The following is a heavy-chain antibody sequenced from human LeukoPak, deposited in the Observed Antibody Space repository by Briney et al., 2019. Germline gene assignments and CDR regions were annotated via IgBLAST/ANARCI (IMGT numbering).Heavy chain of an antibody. CDR1: GFTFSSYS. V-gene: IGHV3-21*01. CDR2: ISSSSSYI. J-gene: IGHJ6*02. CDR3: AREGVTIFGVVIQNSETFGYYGMDV. Sequence: GGSLRLSCAASGFTFSSYSVNWVRQAPGKGLEWVSSISSSSSYIYYADSVKGRFTISRDNAKNSLYLQMNSLRAEDTAVYYCAREGVTIFGVVIQNSETFGYYGMDVWGQGTTVTVSS. D-gene: IGHD3-3*01.